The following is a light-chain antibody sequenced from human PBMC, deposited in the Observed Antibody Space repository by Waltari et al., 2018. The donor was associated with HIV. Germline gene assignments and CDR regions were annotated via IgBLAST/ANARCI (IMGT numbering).Light chain of an antibody. CDR3: QKYTTSAFT. J-gene: IGKJ3*01. CDR2: GAS. Sequence: EIVVTQSPGTLSLSPGQRATLSCRHSLSVRSNYLAWYQQKPGQAPRPLIYGASTSATGIPDRFSGSGSGTDFTLTISRVEPEDFAVYYCQKYTTSAFTFGPGTKVDI. V-gene: IGKV3-20*01. CDR1: LSVRSNY.